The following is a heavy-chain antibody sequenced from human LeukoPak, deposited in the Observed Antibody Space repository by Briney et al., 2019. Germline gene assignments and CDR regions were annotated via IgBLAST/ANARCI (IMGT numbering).Heavy chain of an antibody. Sequence: SETLSLTCTVSGGSISSYYWSWIRQPPGKGLEWIGYIYYSGSTNYNPSLKSRVTISVDTSKNQFSLKPSSVTAADTAVYYCARGADTAMVMDYWGQGTLVTVSS. CDR2: IYYSGST. J-gene: IGHJ4*02. D-gene: IGHD5-18*01. V-gene: IGHV4-59*01. CDR1: GGSISSYY. CDR3: ARGADTAMVMDY.